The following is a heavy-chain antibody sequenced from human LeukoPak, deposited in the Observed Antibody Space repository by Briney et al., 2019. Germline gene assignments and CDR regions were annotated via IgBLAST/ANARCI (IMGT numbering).Heavy chain of an antibody. V-gene: IGHV3-23*01. D-gene: IGHD5-18*01. CDR1: GFTFSSYA. J-gene: IGHJ4*02. Sequence: GGSLRLSCAASGFTFSSYAMTWVRQAPGKGLEWVSAITNSGDYTDYADSVKGRFTISRDNSKSTVFLQMNSLRAEDTAVYYCAKRSGSNYGHNDYWGQGTLVTVSS. CDR3: AKRSGSNYGHNDY. CDR2: ITNSGDYT.